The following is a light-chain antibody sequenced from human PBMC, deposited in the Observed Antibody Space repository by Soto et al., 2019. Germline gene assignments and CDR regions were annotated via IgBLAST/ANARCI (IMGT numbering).Light chain of an antibody. CDR2: QGY. J-gene: IGLJ1*01. CDR1: SSDVGKYNL. Sequence: QSVLTQPASVSGSPGQSITISFTGTSSDVGKYNLVSWSQQHPGKAPKVMILQGYKRPSGVSNRFSGSKFGNTASLTISGLPAEDEAEYHCCSHAATYTYVFGTGTKVTVL. CDR3: CSHAATYTYV. V-gene: IGLV2-23*01.